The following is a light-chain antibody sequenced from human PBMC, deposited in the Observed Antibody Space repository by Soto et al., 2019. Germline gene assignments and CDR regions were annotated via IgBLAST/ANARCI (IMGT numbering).Light chain of an antibody. V-gene: IGLV2-14*01. CDR3: SSYTSSCTQV. CDR1: SNDVGGYNY. Sequence: VLTQPASVSGSPGQSITISCTGTSNDVGGYNYVSWYQQHPGKAPKLMIYDVSNRPSGVSNRFSGSKSGNTASLTISGLQAEDEADYYCSSYTSSCTQVFGTGTKVTVL. J-gene: IGLJ1*01. CDR2: DVS.